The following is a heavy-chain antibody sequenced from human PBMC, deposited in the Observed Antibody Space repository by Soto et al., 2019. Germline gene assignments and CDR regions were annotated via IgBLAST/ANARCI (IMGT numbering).Heavy chain of an antibody. J-gene: IGHJ5*02. Sequence: PGGSLRLSCEASGFPFNTYAMTWFRQVPGMGLEWVSTTSIGGNTDFAESVRGRFTVSRGNSKNILYLQMTNLRAEDAAIYFCAKDLRPGLIVPTKSGFDPWGQGTRVTVSS. V-gene: IGHV3-23*01. CDR1: GFPFNTYA. CDR2: TSIGGNT. CDR3: AKDLRPGLIVPTKSGFDP. D-gene: IGHD2-21*01.